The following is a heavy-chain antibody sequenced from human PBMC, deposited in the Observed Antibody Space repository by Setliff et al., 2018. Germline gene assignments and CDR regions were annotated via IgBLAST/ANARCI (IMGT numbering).Heavy chain of an antibody. J-gene: IGHJ4*02. CDR3: AKDQPHKYDSSGSAPIDY. V-gene: IGHV4-4*08. Sequence: SETLSLTCTVSGASISSYYWSWIRQPPGKGLEWIGNIHTSGTNYNPSLKSRVTISVDTSKNQISLSLSSVTAADTAVYYCAKDQPHKYDSSGSAPIDYWGQGTLVTVSS. CDR2: IHTSGT. D-gene: IGHD3-22*01. CDR1: GASISSYY.